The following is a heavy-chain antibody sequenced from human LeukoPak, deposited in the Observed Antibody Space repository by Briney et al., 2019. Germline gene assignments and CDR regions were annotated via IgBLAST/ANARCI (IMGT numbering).Heavy chain of an antibody. CDR3: AKGNNSLSYNFDY. CDR2: ISGDGGVT. J-gene: IGHJ4*02. D-gene: IGHD2/OR15-2a*01. Sequence: GGSLRLSCAASGFSFRDFSMHWVRQVPGKGLEWVSLISGDGGVTHYADSWRGRFTISRDNDKSSLFLQMNSLRIEDTAFYYCAKGNNSLSYNFDYWGQGTLVTVSS. V-gene: IGHV3-43*02. CDR1: GFSFRDFS.